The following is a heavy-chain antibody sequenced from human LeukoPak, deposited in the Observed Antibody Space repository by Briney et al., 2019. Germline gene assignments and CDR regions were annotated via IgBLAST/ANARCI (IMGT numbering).Heavy chain of an antibody. Sequence: GGSLRLSCAASGFTFSSYAMSWVRQAPGKGLEWVSAISGSGGSTYYADSVKGRFTISRDNSKHSLYLQMNSLRAEDTAVYYCAREWDIVVVPAALNWFDPWGQGTLVTVSS. CDR3: AREWDIVVVPAALNWFDP. D-gene: IGHD2-2*01. J-gene: IGHJ5*02. V-gene: IGHV3-23*01. CDR1: GFTFSSYA. CDR2: ISGSGGST.